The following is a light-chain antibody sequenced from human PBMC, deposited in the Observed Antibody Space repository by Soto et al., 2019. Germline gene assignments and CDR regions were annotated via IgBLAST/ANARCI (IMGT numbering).Light chain of an antibody. Sequence: IVLTQSSGTLSLSPGDRATLSCRASQTITNNYLAWYQQKPGQAPRLLIYGASSRATGIPDRFSGSGSGTSFTLTISRLEPEDFAVYYCQRYGSSTTFGQGTKVDIK. CDR1: QTITNNY. CDR3: QRYGSSTT. V-gene: IGKV3-20*01. CDR2: GAS. J-gene: IGKJ1*01.